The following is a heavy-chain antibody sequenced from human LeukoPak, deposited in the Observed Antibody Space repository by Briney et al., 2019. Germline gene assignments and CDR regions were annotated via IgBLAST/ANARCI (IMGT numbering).Heavy chain of an antibody. D-gene: IGHD1-14*01. J-gene: IGHJ4*02. V-gene: IGHV3-66*01. CDR2: IYSGGTT. CDR1: GLTVNSNY. CDR3: ASKVTTGY. Sequence: PGGSLRLSCVVSGLTVNSNYMSWVRQASGKGLEWVSVIYSGGTTNYADSVKGRFIVYRDNSKNTLYLQMNSLRAEDTAAYYCASKVTTGYWGQGTLVTVSS.